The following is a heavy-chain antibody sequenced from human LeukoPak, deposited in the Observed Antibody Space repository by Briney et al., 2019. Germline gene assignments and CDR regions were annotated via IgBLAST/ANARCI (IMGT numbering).Heavy chain of an antibody. V-gene: IGHV3-30-3*01. CDR2: ISYDGSNK. J-gene: IGHJ4*02. CDR3: AGTGTTKRDVGYFDY. CDR1: GFTFDDYA. Sequence: GGSLRLSCAASGFTFDDYAMHWVRQAPGKGLEWVAVISYDGSNKYYADSVKGRFTISRDNSKNTLYLQMNSLRAEDTAVYYCAGTGTTKRDVGYFDYWGQGTLVTVSS. D-gene: IGHD1-7*01.